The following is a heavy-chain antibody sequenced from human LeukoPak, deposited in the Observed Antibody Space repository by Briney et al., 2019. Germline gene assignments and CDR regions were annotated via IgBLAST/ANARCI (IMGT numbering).Heavy chain of an antibody. V-gene: IGHV3-9*03. CDR3: AKDTTPLASYFDY. Sequence: GRSLRLSCAASGFTFDDYAMHWVRQAPGKGLEWVSGISWNSGSIGYADSVKGRFNISRDNAKNSLYLQMTSLRAEDMALYYCAKDTTPLASYFDYWGQGTLVTVSS. J-gene: IGHJ4*02. CDR1: GFTFDDYA. D-gene: IGHD5-12*01. CDR2: ISWNSGSI.